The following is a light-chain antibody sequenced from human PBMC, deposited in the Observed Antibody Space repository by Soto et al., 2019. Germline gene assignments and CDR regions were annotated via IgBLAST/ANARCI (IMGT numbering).Light chain of an antibody. V-gene: IGLV2-11*01. CDR3: CSYAGGFTWV. CDR2: DVN. J-gene: IGLJ3*02. CDR1: SSDVGGYNY. Sequence: QSVLTQPRSVSGSPGQSVTISCTGTSSDVGGYNYVSWYQQYPGKAPKLMIYDVNKRPSGVPDRFSGSKSGNTASLTISGLQPEDEADYYCCSYAGGFTWVFGGGTKLTVL.